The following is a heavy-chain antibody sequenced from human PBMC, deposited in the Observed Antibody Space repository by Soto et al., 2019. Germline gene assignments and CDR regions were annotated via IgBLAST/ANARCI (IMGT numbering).Heavy chain of an antibody. D-gene: IGHD2-15*01. J-gene: IGHJ4*02. Sequence: QLQLQESGPGLVKPSETLSLTCTVSGGSISSSSYYWGWIRQPPGKGLEWIGSIDYSGSTYYNPSLKSRVPISVDTSKNQFSLKLSSVTAADTAVYYCARHTPAISISDHWGQGTLVTVSS. V-gene: IGHV4-39*01. CDR2: IDYSGST. CDR3: ARHTPAISISDH. CDR1: GGSISSSSYY.